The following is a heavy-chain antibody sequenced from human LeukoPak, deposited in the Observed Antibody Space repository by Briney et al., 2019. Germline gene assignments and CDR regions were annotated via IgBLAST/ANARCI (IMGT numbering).Heavy chain of an antibody. V-gene: IGHV4-59*08. CDR2: IYYSGST. Sequence: PSETLSLTCTVSGGSISSYYWSWIRQPPGKGLEWIGYIYYSGSTNYNPSLKSRVTISVDTSKNQFSLKLSSVTAADTAVYYCARNYYDSGSHLLVDPWGQGTLVTVSS. D-gene: IGHD3-10*01. J-gene: IGHJ5*02. CDR1: GGSISSYY. CDR3: ARNYYDSGSHLLVDP.